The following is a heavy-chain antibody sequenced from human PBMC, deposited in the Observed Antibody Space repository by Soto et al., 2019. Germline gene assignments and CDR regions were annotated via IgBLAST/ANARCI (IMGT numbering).Heavy chain of an antibody. CDR2: MNPNSGNT. CDR1: GYTFTSYD. Sequence: GASVKVSCKASGYTFTSYDINWVRQATGQGLEWMGWMNPNSGNTGYAQKFQGRVTMTRNTSISTAYMELSSLRSEDTAVYYCAREDIVVVPAAIGSYYYMDVWGKGTTVTVS. CDR3: AREDIVVVPAAIGSYYYMDV. J-gene: IGHJ6*03. D-gene: IGHD2-2*02. V-gene: IGHV1-8*01.